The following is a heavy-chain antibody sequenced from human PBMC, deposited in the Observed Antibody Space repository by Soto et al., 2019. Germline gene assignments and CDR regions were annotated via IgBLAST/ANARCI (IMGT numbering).Heavy chain of an antibody. D-gene: IGHD3-22*01. J-gene: IGHJ4*02. V-gene: IGHV3-74*01. CDR3: VRDYDSSGYNSDY. CDR1: GFTFSSYG. Sequence: GGSLRLSCAASGFTFSSYGMHWVRQVPGKGLVWVSRINSEGTGTIYADSVKGRFTISRDNAKNTLYLQMNSLRAEDTAVYYCVRDYDSSGYNSDYWGQGTPVTVSS. CDR2: INSEGTGT.